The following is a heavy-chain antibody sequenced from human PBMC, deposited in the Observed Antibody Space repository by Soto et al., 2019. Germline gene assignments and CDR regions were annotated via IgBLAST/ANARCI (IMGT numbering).Heavy chain of an antibody. CDR1: GFTFSDNL. J-gene: IGHJ3*01. CDR3: ARDIQSVGPRANDAFDV. D-gene: IGHD5-18*01. V-gene: IGHV1-3*01. Sequence: QVQLVQSGAELKKPGASVNISCTASGFTFSDNLINWVRQVPGQGLEWMGWLNPDTGNTRYSETLQGRVTISRHPSASIAYLELSGLENEDTALYFGARDIQSVGPRANDAFDVWGQGTMITVSS. CDR2: LNPDTGNT.